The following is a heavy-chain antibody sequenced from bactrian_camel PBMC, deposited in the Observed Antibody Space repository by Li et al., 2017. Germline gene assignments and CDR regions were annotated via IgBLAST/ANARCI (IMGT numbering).Heavy chain of an antibody. J-gene: IGHJ4*01. CDR3: AARGLYGGSWCAANH. V-gene: IGHV3S67*01. Sequence: DVQLVESGGGSVQAGESLRLSCTASGFTFGETVMSWYRQAAGDECELVASINSDGSSYYVSSVKGRFTISRDNAKNSVYLQMNRLKSEDTAQYYCAARGLYGGSWCAANHWGQGTQVTVS. CDR1: GFTFGETV. CDR2: INSDGSS. D-gene: IGHD6*01.